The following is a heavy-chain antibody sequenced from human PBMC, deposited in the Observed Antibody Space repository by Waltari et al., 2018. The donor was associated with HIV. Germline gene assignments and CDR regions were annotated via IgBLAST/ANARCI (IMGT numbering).Heavy chain of an antibody. Sequence: EVQLVESGGGLVQPGRSLRLSCAASGFTFDDYAMHWVRQAPGKGLEWVSGISWNSGSIGYADSVKGRFTISRDNAKNSLYLQMNSLRAEDTALYYCARGKSFDYWGQGTLVTVSS. J-gene: IGHJ4*02. CDR3: ARGKSFDY. CDR1: GFTFDDYA. CDR2: ISWNSGSI. V-gene: IGHV3-9*01. D-gene: IGHD3-16*01.